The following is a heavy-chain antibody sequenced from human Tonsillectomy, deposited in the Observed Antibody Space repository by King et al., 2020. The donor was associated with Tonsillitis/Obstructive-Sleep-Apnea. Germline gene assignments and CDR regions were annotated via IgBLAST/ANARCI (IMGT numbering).Heavy chain of an antibody. Sequence: VQLVQSRAEVKKPGASVKVSCKASGYTFTGYYMHWVRQAPGQGLEWMGWINPNSGGTKYAQKFQGRVTMTRDTSISTAYMELTRLTSDDTAVYYCARGGAVGAKDYWGQGTLVTVSS. V-gene: IGHV1-2*02. CDR2: INPNSGGT. CDR1: GYTFTGYY. CDR3: ARGGAVGAKDY. J-gene: IGHJ4*02. D-gene: IGHD4-23*01.